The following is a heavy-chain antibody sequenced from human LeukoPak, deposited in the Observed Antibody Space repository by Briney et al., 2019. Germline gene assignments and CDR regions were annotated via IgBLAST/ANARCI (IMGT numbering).Heavy chain of an antibody. D-gene: IGHD2-15*01. CDR1: GGTFSSYA. CDR3: ARSKLLPGNWFDP. J-gene: IGHJ5*02. CDR2: IIPIFGTA. Sequence: SVKVSCKASGGTFSSYAISWVRQAPGQGLEWMGGIIPIFGTANYAQKFQGRVTITADESTSTAYMELSSLRSEDTVVYYCARSKLLPGNWFDPWGQGTLVTVSS. V-gene: IGHV1-69*13.